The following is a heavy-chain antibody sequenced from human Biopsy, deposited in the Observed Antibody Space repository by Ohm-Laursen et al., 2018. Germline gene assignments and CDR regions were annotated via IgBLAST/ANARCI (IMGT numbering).Heavy chain of an antibody. J-gene: IGHJ4*02. CDR2: ISGSGVTK. D-gene: IGHD3-10*01. Sequence: SLRLSCSASGFTFGDYYMSWIRQAPGKGLEWLSYISGSGVTKMYADSVKGRFTVSRDNAKNPLYLEMNNLTVEDTVVYYCATDGAGSYNENWGQGTLVSVSS. V-gene: IGHV3-11*01. CDR3: ATDGAGSYNEN. CDR1: GFTFGDYY.